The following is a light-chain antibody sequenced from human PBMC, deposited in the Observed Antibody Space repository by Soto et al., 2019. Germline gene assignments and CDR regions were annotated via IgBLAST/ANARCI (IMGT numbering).Light chain of an antibody. J-gene: IGLJ1*01. CDR1: SSDIGAYNH. Sequence: QSALTQPASGSGSPGQSITISCSGSSSDIGAYNHVAWFQQFPGKTPKLVIYSVSDRPSGVSYRFSGSKSGNTASLTISGLQAYDEADYDCSSYAGRKNVFGTGTKVTVL. CDR3: SSYAGRKNV. V-gene: IGLV2-14*01. CDR2: SVS.